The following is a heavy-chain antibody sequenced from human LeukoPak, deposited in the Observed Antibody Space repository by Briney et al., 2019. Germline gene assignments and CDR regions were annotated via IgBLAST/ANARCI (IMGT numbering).Heavy chain of an antibody. Sequence: MPGGSLRLSCAASGFTFSSYSMNWVRQAPGKGLEWVSCISADSSYIYYADSVKGRFTISRDDAKNTLYLQMNSLRAEDTAVYYCVRGGESTWSWGQGTLVTVSS. CDR2: ISADSSYI. CDR1: GFTFSSYS. CDR3: VRGGESTWS. D-gene: IGHD2-15*01. J-gene: IGHJ5*02. V-gene: IGHV3-21*01.